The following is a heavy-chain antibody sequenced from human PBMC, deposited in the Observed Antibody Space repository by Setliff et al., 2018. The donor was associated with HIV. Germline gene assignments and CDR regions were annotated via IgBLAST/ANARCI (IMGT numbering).Heavy chain of an antibody. CDR3: ARGGAYSSSWWVYFDY. D-gene: IGHD6-13*01. J-gene: IGHJ4*02. Sequence: PSETLSLTCTVSGGSISSGSYYWSWIRQPAGKGLEWIRRIYTSGSTNYNPSLKSRVTISVDTSKNQFSLKLSSVTAADTAVYYCARGGAYSSSWWVYFDYWGQGTLVTVSS. V-gene: IGHV4-61*02. CDR1: GGSISSGSYY. CDR2: IYTSGST.